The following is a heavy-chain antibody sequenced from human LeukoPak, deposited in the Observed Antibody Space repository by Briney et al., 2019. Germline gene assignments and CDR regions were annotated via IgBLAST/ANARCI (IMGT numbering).Heavy chain of an antibody. J-gene: IGHJ4*02. Sequence: GASVKVSCKASGYTFTSYDINWVRQATGQGLEWMGWMNPNSGNTGYAQKFQGRVTMTRDTSISTAYMELSRLRSDDTAVYYCARGFVAAAGNWGQGTLVTVSS. CDR3: ARGFVAAAGN. D-gene: IGHD6-13*01. V-gene: IGHV1-8*01. CDR2: MNPNSGNT. CDR1: GYTFTSYD.